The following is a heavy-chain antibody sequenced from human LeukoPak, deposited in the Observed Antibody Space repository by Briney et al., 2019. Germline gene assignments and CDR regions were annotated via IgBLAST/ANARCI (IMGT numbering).Heavy chain of an antibody. J-gene: IGHJ5*02. D-gene: IGHD2-2*01. CDR3: AREGAYCSSTSCHLQNWFDP. Sequence: GALVKVSCKASGYTFTSYAFRWVRQAPGQGLEWMGWISAYNGDTNYAQNLQGRVTMTTDTSTSTAHMELRSLRSDDTAVYYCAREGAYCSSTSCHLQNWFDPWGQGTLVTVSS. CDR2: ISAYNGDT. V-gene: IGHV1-18*01. CDR1: GYTFTSYA.